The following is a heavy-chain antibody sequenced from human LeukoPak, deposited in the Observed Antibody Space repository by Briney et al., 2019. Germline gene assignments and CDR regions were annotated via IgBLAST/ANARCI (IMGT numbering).Heavy chain of an antibody. CDR2: IFHSGRT. D-gene: IGHD3-3*01. CDR1: GGSISSGNYY. Sequence: PSETLSLTCTVSGGSISSGNYYWNWIRQPPGKGLEWIGYIFHSGRTSYNPSLKSRVTISVDRSKNQFSLKLSSVTAADTAVYYCAGQSPDYDFWSGYYTLEYFHHWGQGTLVTVSS. J-gene: IGHJ1*01. V-gene: IGHV4-30-2*02. CDR3: AGQSPDYDFWSGYYTLEYFHH.